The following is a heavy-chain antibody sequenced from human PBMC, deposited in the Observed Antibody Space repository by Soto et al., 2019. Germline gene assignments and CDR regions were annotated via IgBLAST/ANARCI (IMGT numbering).Heavy chain of an antibody. J-gene: IGHJ4*02. D-gene: IGHD2-2*01. Sequence: HPGGSLRLSCAASGFTFSRCAMSWVRQAPGKGLEWISAISGDGGNTYYIDSVKGRFTISRDNSKNALYLQMNSLGAEDTAVYYCVKGRDIAVVPIVIFYWGQGTPVPVSS. CDR1: GFTFSRCA. CDR2: ISGDGGNT. CDR3: VKGRDIAVVPIVIFY. V-gene: IGHV3-23*01.